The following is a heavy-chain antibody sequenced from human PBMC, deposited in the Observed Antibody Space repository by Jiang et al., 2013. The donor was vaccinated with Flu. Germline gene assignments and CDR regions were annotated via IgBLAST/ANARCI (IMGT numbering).Heavy chain of an antibody. V-gene: IGHV4-34*01. D-gene: IGHD4-17*01. Sequence: LLKPSETLSLTCAVYGGSFSGYYWSWIRQPPGKGLEWIGEINHSGSTNYNPSLKSRVTISLDTSKNQFSLKLSSVTAADTAVYYCARDATVTYGMDVWGKGTTVTVSS. CDR1: GGSFSGYY. J-gene: IGHJ6*04. CDR3: ARDATVTYGMDV. CDR2: INHSGST.